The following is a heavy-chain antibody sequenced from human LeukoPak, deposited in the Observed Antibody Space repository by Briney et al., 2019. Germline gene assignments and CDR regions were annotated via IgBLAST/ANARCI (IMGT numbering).Heavy chain of an antibody. CDR1: GFTFGDYA. CDR2: IRSKAYGGTT. CDR3: TRDPDLSP. D-gene: IGHD5/OR15-5a*01. J-gene: IGHJ5*02. V-gene: IGHV3-49*04. Sequence: PGGSLRLSCTASGFTFGDYAMSWVRQAPGKGLEWVGFIRSKAYGGTTEFAASVKGRFTISRDDSKSIAYLQMNSLKTEDTAVYYCTRDPDLSPWGQGTLVTVSS.